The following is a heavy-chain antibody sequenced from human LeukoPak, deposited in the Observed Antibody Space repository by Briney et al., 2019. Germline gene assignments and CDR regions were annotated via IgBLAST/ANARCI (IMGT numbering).Heavy chain of an antibody. V-gene: IGHV1-2*02. CDR1: GYSFTDYY. CDR3: AREVYSGYDP. CDR2: INPHSGGR. J-gene: IGHJ5*02. D-gene: IGHD5-12*01. Sequence: ASVKVSCKASGYSFTDYYIHWVRQAPGQGLEWMGWINPHSGGRNLAQKFQGRVTMTRDTSISTAYMELSRLRSDDTAVYYCAREVYSGYDPWGQGTLVTVSS.